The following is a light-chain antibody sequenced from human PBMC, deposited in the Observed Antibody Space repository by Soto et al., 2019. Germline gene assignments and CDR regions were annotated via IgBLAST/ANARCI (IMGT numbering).Light chain of an antibody. CDR3: QQYKNWHPIT. CDR1: QSVSSN. V-gene: IGKV3-15*01. Sequence: ETVMTQSPATLSVSPGERATLSCRASQSVSSNLAWYQQKPGQATSLLIYGASTRATGIPARFSGSGSGTEFTLTISSLQSEDFASYYCQQYKNWHPITFGQGTRLEIK. J-gene: IGKJ5*01. CDR2: GAS.